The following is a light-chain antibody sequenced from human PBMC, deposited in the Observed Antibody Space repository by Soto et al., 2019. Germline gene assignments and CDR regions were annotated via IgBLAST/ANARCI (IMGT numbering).Light chain of an antibody. CDR3: QQYNSYSVT. Sequence: IQMTPSPSTLSASIRDRATVICRASQGVSIWLAWYRQKPGRAPKFLVYDASNVESGVPSRFSGSGSGTEFTLTISSLQPDDFATYYCQQYNSYSVTFGRGTNVDI. V-gene: IGKV1-5*02. CDR1: QGVSIW. J-gene: IGKJ1*01. CDR2: DAS.